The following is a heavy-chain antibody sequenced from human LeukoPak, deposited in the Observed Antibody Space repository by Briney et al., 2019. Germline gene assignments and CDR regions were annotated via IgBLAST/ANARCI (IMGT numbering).Heavy chain of an antibody. V-gene: IGHV1-18*01. CDR3: ARAFYGDYVDAFDI. J-gene: IGHJ3*02. CDR1: GYTFTSYG. D-gene: IGHD4-17*01. Sequence: PGSSVKVSCKASGYTFTSYGISWVRQAPGQGLEWMGWISAYNGNTNYAQKLQGRVTMTTDTSTSTAYMELRSLRSDDTAVYYCARAFYGDYVDAFDIWGQGTMVTVSS. CDR2: ISAYNGNT.